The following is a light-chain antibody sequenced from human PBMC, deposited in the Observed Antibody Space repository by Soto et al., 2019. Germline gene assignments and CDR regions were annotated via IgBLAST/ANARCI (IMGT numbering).Light chain of an antibody. CDR1: SSDVGGYNY. Sequence: QSVLTQPRSVSLSPGQSVAISGSGTSSDVGGYNYVSLYQQHPGKAPKFMIYDVTKRPSGVPDRFSGSKSGNTASLTISGLQAEDEADYYCCSYAGSSYVFGTGTKVTVL. CDR3: CSYAGSSYV. J-gene: IGLJ1*01. CDR2: DVT. V-gene: IGLV2-11*01.